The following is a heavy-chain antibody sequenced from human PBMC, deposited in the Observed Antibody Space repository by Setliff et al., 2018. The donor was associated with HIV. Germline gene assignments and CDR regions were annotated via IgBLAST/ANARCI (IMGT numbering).Heavy chain of an antibody. CDR3: ARALYTNLAHFDY. CDR2: INPSGGST. Sequence: ASVKVSCKASGYTFTSFYLHWVRQAPGQGLEWMAIINPSGGSTSYAQKFQGRVTMTSDTSTSTVYMELSSLRSEDTTVYYCARALYTNLAHFDYLGQGTLVTVSS. CDR1: GYTFTSFY. D-gene: IGHD4-4*01. V-gene: IGHV1-46*01. J-gene: IGHJ4*02.